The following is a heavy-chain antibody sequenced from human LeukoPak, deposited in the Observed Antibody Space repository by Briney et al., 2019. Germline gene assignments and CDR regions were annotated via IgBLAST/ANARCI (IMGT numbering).Heavy chain of an antibody. CDR1: GFTFSSYG. Sequence: PGRSLRLSCAASGFTFSSYGMHWVRQAPGKGLEWVAVISYDGSNKYYAGSVKGRFTISRDNSKNTLYLQMNSLRAEDTAVYYCAKGQKYSYDYSDYWGQGTLVTVSS. J-gene: IGHJ4*02. CDR3: AKGQKYSYDYSDY. CDR2: ISYDGSNK. D-gene: IGHD5-18*01. V-gene: IGHV3-30*18.